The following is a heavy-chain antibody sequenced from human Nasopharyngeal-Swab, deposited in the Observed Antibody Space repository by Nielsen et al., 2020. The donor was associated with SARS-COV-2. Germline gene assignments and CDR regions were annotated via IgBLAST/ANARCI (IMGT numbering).Heavy chain of an antibody. CDR1: GFTFSDYY. CDR2: ISRSGSTI. J-gene: IGHJ4*02. V-gene: IGHV3-11*01. D-gene: IGHD6-13*01. CDR3: ARNSASWYSPAENYFDY. Sequence: GESLKISCAASGFTFSDYYMSWIRQAPGKGLEWVSYISRSGSTIYYADSVKGRFTISRDNAKNSLYLQMNSLRAEDTAVYYCARNSASWYSPAENYFDYWGQGTLVTVSS.